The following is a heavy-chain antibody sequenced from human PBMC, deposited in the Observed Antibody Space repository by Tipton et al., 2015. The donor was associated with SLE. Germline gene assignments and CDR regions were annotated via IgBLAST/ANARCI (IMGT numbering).Heavy chain of an antibody. J-gene: IGHJ5*02. CDR1: GGSITSSSYY. CDR3: AREYCSNNSCSSNWIDP. Sequence: TLSLTCAVYGGSITSSSYYWAWIRQSPGEGVEWIGEIYYRGSTNYNPSLESRVTISVDTSKNQFSLKLSSVTAADTAVYYCAREYCSNNSCSSNWIDPWGQGTLVTVSS. V-gene: IGHV4-39*07. CDR2: IYYRGST. D-gene: IGHD2-2*01.